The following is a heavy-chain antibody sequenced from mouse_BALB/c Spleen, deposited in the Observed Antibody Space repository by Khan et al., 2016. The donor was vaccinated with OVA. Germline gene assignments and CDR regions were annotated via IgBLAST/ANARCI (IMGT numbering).Heavy chain of an antibody. V-gene: IGHV1S136*01. D-gene: IGHD6-2*01. CDR2: INPDNAGT. Sequence: VQLQQSGPELVEPGASVKMSCKTSGYTFTNYVLHWVKQRPGQGLEWIAYINPDNAGTRYNEIFSGKATLTSDISSTTAYLKLSRLSSEDSAFSYCASDAAGCDFSVPYWGQRTLVTVSA. CDR1: GYTFTNYV. CDR3: ASDAAGCDFSVPY. J-gene: IGHJ3*01.